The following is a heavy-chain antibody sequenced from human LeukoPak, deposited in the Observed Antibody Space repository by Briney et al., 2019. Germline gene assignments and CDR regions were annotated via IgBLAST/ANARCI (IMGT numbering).Heavy chain of an antibody. D-gene: IGHD3-22*01. V-gene: IGHV3-23*01. CDR3: AKDNFDSSGTQYDTFDT. CDR2: ISGSRGST. Sequence: QTGGSLRLSCAASGFTFSSYAMSWVRQAPGKGLEWVSAISGSRGSTYYADSVKGRFTISRDISKNTLYLQMNSLRAEDTAVYYCAKDNFDSSGTQYDTFDTWGQGTMVTVSS. CDR1: GFTFSSYA. J-gene: IGHJ3*02.